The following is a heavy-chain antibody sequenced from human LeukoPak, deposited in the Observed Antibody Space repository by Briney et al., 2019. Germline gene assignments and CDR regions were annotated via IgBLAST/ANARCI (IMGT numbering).Heavy chain of an antibody. J-gene: IGHJ4*02. V-gene: IGHV4-59*01. CDR2: IYYSGST. D-gene: IGHD1-26*01. CDR3: AGQWASYFDY. CDR1: GGSISSYY. Sequence: PSETLSLTCTVSGGSISSYYWSWIRQPPGKGLEWIGYIYYSGSTNYNPSLKSRVTISVDTSKNQLSLKLSSVTAADTAVYYCAGQWASYFDYWGQGTLVTVSS.